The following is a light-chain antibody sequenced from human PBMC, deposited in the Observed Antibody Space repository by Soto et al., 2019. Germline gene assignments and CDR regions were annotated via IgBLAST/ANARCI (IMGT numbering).Light chain of an antibody. CDR3: SSYTSSSLYV. CDR2: DVS. CDR1: SSDVGYSNY. V-gene: IGLV2-14*01. J-gene: IGLJ1*01. Sequence: QCALAQPASVSGSPGQSIAISCTGTSSDVGYSNYVSWYQQLPGKAPKLMIYDVSDRPSGVSNRFSGSKSGSTASLTISGLQAEDEADYYCSSYTSSSLYVFGSGTKVTVL.